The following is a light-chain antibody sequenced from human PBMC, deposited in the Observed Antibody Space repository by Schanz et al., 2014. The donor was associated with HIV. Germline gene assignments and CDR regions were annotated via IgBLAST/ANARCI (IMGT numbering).Light chain of an antibody. CDR2: GTS. J-gene: IGKJ1*01. CDR3: QQYNNWPPWT. V-gene: IGKV3D-15*01. Sequence: EIVMTQSPGTLSVSPGERATLSCRASQSVSSNFLAWYQQKPGQAPRLVIFGTSNRATGIPARFSGSGSGTDFTLTISSLEPEDFAVYYCQQYNNWPPWTFGQGTKVEIK. CDR1: QSVSSN.